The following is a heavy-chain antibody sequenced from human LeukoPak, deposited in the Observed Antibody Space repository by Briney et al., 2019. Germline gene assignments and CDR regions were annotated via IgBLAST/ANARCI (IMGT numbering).Heavy chain of an antibody. D-gene: IGHD4-23*01. CDR1: GGVISGYC. J-gene: IGHJ4*02. CDR3: AREMTYTGGWGPFDY. CDR2: VCHSGSS. V-gene: IGHV4-59*01. Sequence: SETLSLTCSVSGGVISGYCWDWIRQPPGKGLEWLGHVCHSGSSNSNPSLKSRVTLSVDTSKNQFSLRLTSVTASDTAVYFCAREMTYTGGWGPFDYWGPGALLTVSS.